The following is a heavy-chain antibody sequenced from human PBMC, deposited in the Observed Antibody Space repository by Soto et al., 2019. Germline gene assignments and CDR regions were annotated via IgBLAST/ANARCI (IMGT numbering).Heavy chain of an antibody. D-gene: IGHD3-22*01. CDR1: GYTLTSYY. CDR2: INPSGGST. V-gene: IGHV1-46*01. J-gene: IGHJ4*02. CDR3: ARASSGYYSYFDY. Sequence: ASVKVSCTASGYTLTSYYMHWVRQAPGQGLEWMGIINPSGGSTSYAQKFQGRVTMTRDTSTSTVYMDLSSLSSEDTAVYYCARASSGYYSYFDYWGQGTLVTVSS.